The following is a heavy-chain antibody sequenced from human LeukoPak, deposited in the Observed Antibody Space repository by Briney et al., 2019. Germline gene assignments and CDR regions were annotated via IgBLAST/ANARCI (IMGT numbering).Heavy chain of an antibody. V-gene: IGHV3-30*14. CDR1: GFTFSSYA. J-gene: IGHJ4*02. D-gene: IGHD4-17*01. Sequence: GGSLRLSCAASGFTFSSYAMHWVRQAPGKGLEWVAVISYDGSNKYYADSVKGRFTISRDNSKNTLYLQMNSLRAEDTAVYYCARYDYGDSYFDYWGQGTLVTVSS. CDR3: ARYDYGDSYFDY. CDR2: ISYDGSNK.